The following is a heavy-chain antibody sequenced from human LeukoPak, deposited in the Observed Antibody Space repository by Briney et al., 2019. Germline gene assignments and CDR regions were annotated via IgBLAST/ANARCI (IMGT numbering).Heavy chain of an antibody. CDR3: ARDLRVTTDYYYYYYMDV. D-gene: IGHD4-17*01. CDR1: GYTFTSYG. CDR2: INPSGGST. V-gene: IGHV1-46*01. Sequence: ASVKVSCKASGYTFTSYGISWVRQAPGRGLEWMGIINPSGGSTNYAQKFQGRVTMTRDMSTSTVYMELSSLRSEDTAVYYCARDLRVTTDYYYYYYMDVWGKGTTVTVFS. J-gene: IGHJ6*03.